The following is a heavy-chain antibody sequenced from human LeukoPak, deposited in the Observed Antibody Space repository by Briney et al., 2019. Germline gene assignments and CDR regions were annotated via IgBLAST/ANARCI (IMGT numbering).Heavy chain of an antibody. Sequence: SETLSLTCAVYGGSFSGYYWNWIRQPPGKGLEWIGEITHSGSTNYNPSLKSRVTMSVDTSKIQFSLKLNSVTAADTAVYYCARGGAYSSSLYARFDPWGQGTLVTVSS. D-gene: IGHD6-13*01. CDR3: ARGGAYSSSLYARFDP. CDR2: ITHSGST. V-gene: IGHV4-34*01. CDR1: GGSFSGYY. J-gene: IGHJ5*02.